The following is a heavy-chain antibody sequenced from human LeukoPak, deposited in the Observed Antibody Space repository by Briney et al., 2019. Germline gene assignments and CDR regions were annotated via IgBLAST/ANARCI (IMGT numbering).Heavy chain of an antibody. D-gene: IGHD4-17*01. Sequence: GGSLRLSCAASGFTFSDKYMTWIRQAPGKGLEWLAHIDGSGSTMYYANSVKGRFTISSDNRKKSLSLQLKSLRAGDTAIYYCAGLFPTVTPWFDPWGQGTLVTVSS. CDR1: GFTFSDKY. CDR3: AGLFPTVTPWFDP. CDR2: IDGSGSTM. J-gene: IGHJ5*02. V-gene: IGHV3-11*01.